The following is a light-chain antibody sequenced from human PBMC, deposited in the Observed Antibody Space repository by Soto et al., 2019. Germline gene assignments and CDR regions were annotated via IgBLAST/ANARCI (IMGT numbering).Light chain of an antibody. J-gene: IGKJ1*01. Sequence: ELGISQSTVTVSVCAGEKVSLSCGASQSVSSNLAWYQQKPGQAPRLLIYGASTRATGIPARFSGSGSGTEITLTIGGLQSEEFTVYYCQHSNNWCQACGQGTKVDIK. CDR3: QHSNNWCQA. CDR1: QSVSSN. V-gene: IGKV3-15*01. CDR2: GAS.